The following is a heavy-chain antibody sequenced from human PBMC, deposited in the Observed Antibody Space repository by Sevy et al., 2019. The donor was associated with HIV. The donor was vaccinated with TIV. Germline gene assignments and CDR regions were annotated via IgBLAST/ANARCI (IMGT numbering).Heavy chain of an antibody. D-gene: IGHD3-10*01. CDR3: ARDRGEILRSAFKS. V-gene: IGHV3-30*04. CDR2: ISYDGRNNK. CDR1: GFTFSDYR. J-gene: IGHJ5*02. Sequence: GGSLRLSCAASGFTFSDYRMHWVRQAPGKGLEWVAVISYDGRNNKYNADSVKGRFTISRDNSKNTLYLQMNSLRADDTAIYYCARDRGEILRSAFKSWGQGTLVTVSS.